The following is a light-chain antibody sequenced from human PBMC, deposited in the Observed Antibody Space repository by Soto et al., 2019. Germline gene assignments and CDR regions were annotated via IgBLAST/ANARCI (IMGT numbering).Light chain of an antibody. J-gene: IGKJ3*01. CDR1: QSVLYNANNKNY. CDR2: WAS. CDR3: QQYYSPPPP. V-gene: IGKV4-1*01. Sequence: DIVMTQSPDSLAVSLGERATLNCKSSQSVLYNANNKNYLAWYQKKPGQPPKLLIYWASTRESGVPDRFSGRGSGTDFTLTISSLQAEDVAVYYCQQYYSPPPPFGPGTKVDI.